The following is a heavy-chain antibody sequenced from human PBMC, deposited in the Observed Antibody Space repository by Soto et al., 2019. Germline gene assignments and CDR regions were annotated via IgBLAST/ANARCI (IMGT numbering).Heavy chain of an antibody. D-gene: IGHD6-13*01. CDR2: ISDSGIST. Sequence: PGGSLRLSCAASGFTFDSSAMSWARQAPGKGLEWVSAISDSGISTYYADSVKGRFTISRDDSKNTLYLQMNSLRVEDTAVYYCAKDQFWSGSSWTSDYWGQGALVTVSS. J-gene: IGHJ4*02. CDR3: AKDQFWSGSSWTSDY. CDR1: GFTFDSSA. V-gene: IGHV3-23*01.